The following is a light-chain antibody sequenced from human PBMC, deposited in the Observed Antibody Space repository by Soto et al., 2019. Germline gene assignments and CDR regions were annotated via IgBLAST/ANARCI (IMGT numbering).Light chain of an antibody. Sequence: QSVLTQPASVSGSPGQSITISCTGTSSDVGGYVYVSWYKQHPGKAPKLMIYDVSIRPSGVSNRFSGSKSGNTASLTVSGRQAEDEADYYCSSDTSSSSLGIFGGGTQLTVL. CDR2: DVS. J-gene: IGLJ2*01. CDR3: SSDTSSSSLGI. V-gene: IGLV2-14*01. CDR1: SSDVGGYVY.